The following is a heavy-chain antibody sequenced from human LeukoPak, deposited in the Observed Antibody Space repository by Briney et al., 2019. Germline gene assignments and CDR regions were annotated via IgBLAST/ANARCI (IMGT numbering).Heavy chain of an antibody. CDR2: ISKDGSDK. J-gene: IGHJ4*02. Sequence: GGSLRLSCAASGFTFSDYAMHWVRQAPGKGLEWVAVISKDGSDKYYPGSVRGRFTISRDNSKNTIYLQMDSLRAEDTAIYYCARDYRSNYDYWGQGTLVTVSS. D-gene: IGHD1-7*01. CDR3: ARDYRSNYDY. CDR1: GFTFSDYA. V-gene: IGHV3-30-3*01.